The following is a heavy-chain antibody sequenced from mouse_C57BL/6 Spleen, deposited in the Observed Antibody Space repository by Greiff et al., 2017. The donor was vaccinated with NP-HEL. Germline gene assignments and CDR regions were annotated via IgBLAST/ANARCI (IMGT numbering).Heavy chain of an antibody. CDR2: INYDGSST. D-gene: IGHD2-4*01. V-gene: IGHV5-16*01. CDR1: GFTFSDYY. CDR3: ARENYDYDASYYYAMDY. J-gene: IGHJ4*01. Sequence: EVKLVESEGGLVQPGSSMKLSCTASGFTFSDYYMAWVRQVPEKGLEWVANINYDGSSTYYLDSLKSRFIISRDNAKNILYLQMSSLKSEDTATYYCARENYDYDASYYYAMDYWGQGTSVTVSS.